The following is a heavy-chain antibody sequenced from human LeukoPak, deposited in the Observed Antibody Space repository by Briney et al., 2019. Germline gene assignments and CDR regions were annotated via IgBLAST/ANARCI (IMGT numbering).Heavy chain of an antibody. CDR2: ISGSGGST. CDR1: GFTFSSYA. Sequence: GGSLRLSCAASGFTFSSYAMSWVRQAPGKGLEWVSAISGSGGSTYYADSVKGRFTISRDNSKNTLYLQMNSLRAEDTAVYYCAKAPSYYGDRLPLDYWGQGTLVTVSS. CDR3: AKAPSYYGDRLPLDY. V-gene: IGHV3-23*01. D-gene: IGHD4-17*01. J-gene: IGHJ4*02.